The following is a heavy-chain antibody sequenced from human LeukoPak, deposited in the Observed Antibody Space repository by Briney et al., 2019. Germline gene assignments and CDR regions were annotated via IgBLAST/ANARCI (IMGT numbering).Heavy chain of an antibody. CDR2: ISGSGGIT. J-gene: IGHJ4*02. Sequence: GGSLRLSCAASGFTFSRYAMTWVRQAPGKGLEWVSVISGSGGITDYADSVKGRFTISRDSSKNTLYLQMKSLRAEDTAVYYCAKELERTLLEYWGQGTLVTVSS. CDR3: AKELERTLLEY. V-gene: IGHV3-23*01. CDR1: GFTFSRYA. D-gene: IGHD1-1*01.